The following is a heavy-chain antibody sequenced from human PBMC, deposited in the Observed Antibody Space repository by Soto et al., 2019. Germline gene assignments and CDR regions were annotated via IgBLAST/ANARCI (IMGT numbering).Heavy chain of an antibody. D-gene: IGHD2-15*01. CDR2: ISAYNGNT. CDR3: ARVLAPAEWFDP. Sequence: ASVKVSCNASGYTFTRYGISWVRQAPGQGLEWMGWISAYNGNTNYAQKLQGRVTMTTDTSTSTAYMELRSLRSDDTAVYYCARVLAPAEWFDPWGQGTLVTVSS. J-gene: IGHJ5*02. V-gene: IGHV1-18*04. CDR1: GYTFTRYG.